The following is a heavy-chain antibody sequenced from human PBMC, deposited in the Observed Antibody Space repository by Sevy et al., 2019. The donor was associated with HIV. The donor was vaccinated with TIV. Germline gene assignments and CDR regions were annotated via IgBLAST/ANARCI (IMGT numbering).Heavy chain of an antibody. D-gene: IGHD1-26*01. Sequence: ASVKVSCKASGGTFSSYAISWVRQAPGQGLEWMGGIIPIFGKANYAQKFQGRVTITADESTSTAYMELSSLRSEDTAVYYCARDPRNLGANYYYYGMDVWGQGTTVTVSS. CDR3: ARDPRNLGANYYYYGMDV. CDR1: GGTFSSYA. CDR2: IIPIFGKA. J-gene: IGHJ6*02. V-gene: IGHV1-69*13.